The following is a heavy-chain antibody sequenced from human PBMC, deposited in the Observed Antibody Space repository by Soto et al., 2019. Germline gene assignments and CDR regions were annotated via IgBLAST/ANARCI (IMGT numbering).Heavy chain of an antibody. CDR1: GYTFTSYG. CDR2: ISAYNGNT. Sequence: GASVKVSCKASGYTFTSYGISWVRQAPGQGLEWMGWISAYNGNTNCAQKLQGRVTMTTDTSTSTAYMELRSLRSDDTAVYYCARDIVVVVAATGTRYYYYYYGMDVWGQGTTVTVSS. J-gene: IGHJ6*02. CDR3: ARDIVVVVAATGTRYYYYYYGMDV. D-gene: IGHD2-15*01. V-gene: IGHV1-18*01.